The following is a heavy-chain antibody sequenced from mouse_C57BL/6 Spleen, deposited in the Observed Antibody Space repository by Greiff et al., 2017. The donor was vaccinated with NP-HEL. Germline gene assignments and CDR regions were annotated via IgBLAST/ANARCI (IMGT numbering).Heavy chain of an antibody. V-gene: IGHV10-1*01. CDR3: LRHYYYGYYYAMDY. CDR1: GFSFNTYA. CDR2: IRSKSNNYAT. J-gene: IGHJ4*01. D-gene: IGHD1-1*01. Sequence: EVQLVESGGGLVQPKGSLKLSCAASGFSFNTYAMNWVRQAPGKGLEWVARIRSKSNNYATYYAESVKDRFTISRDDSESMLYLQMNNLKTEDTAMYYWLRHYYYGYYYAMDYWGQGTAVTVSS.